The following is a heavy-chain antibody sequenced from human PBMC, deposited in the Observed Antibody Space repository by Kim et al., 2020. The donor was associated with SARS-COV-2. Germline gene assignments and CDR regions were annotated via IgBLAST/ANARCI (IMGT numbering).Heavy chain of an antibody. CDR2: ISSSSSYI. J-gene: IGHJ4*02. V-gene: IGHV3-21*01. Sequence: GGSLRLSCAASGFTFSSYSMNWVRQAPGKGLEWVSSISSSSSYIYYADSVKGRFTISRDNAKNSLYLQMNSLRAEDTAVYYCARAGTAGATLDYWGQGTLVTVSS. CDR1: GFTFSSYS. D-gene: IGHD1-26*01. CDR3: ARAGTAGATLDY.